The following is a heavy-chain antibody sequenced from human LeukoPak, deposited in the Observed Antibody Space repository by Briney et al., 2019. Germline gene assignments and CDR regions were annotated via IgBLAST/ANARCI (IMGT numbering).Heavy chain of an antibody. CDR2: ISGSGGST. CDR1: GFTFSSYA. V-gene: IGHV3-23*01. Sequence: QPGGSLRLSCAASGFTFSSYAMSWVRQVPGKGLEWVSAISGSGGSTYYADSVKGRFTISRDNSKNTLYLQMNSLRAEDTAVYYCAKGSSSWYYLFDYWGQGTLVTVSS. J-gene: IGHJ4*02. CDR3: AKGSSSWYYLFDY. D-gene: IGHD6-13*01.